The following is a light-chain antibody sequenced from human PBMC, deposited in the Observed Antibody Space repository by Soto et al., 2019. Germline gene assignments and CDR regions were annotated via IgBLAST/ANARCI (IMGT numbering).Light chain of an antibody. CDR1: QSISSW. V-gene: IGKV1-5*01. CDR2: EAS. Sequence: DIQMTQSPSTLSAYVVDRVTITCRASQSISSWLAWYQQKPGKAPKLLIHEASRLESGVPSRFSGSESGTEFTLTISGLHAEDFATYYCQQYTNFPLTFGGGTKVEIK. J-gene: IGKJ4*01. CDR3: QQYTNFPLT.